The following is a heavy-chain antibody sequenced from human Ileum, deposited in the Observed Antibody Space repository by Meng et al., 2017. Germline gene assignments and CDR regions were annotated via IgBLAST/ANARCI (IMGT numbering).Heavy chain of an antibody. Sequence: GGSLRLSCVASGFTFSDYAMHWVRQAPGKGLEWVSDITWNSGNMVCSNSVKGRFTISRDNAKNSLYLQMNSLRPENTALYYFTKCRPTGGDYSDDSFDLWGQGTMVTVSS. V-gene: IGHV3-9*01. CDR2: ITWNSGNM. CDR3: TKCRPTGGDYSDDSFDL. D-gene: IGHD4-11*01. J-gene: IGHJ3*01. CDR1: GFTFSDYA.